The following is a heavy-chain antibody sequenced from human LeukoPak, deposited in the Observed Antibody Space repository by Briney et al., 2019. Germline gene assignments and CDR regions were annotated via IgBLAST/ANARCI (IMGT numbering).Heavy chain of an antibody. CDR2: MRSDGSST. D-gene: IGHD4-11*01. CDR1: GFSFSDFG. V-gene: IGHV3-30*02. Sequence: PGGSLRLSCAASGFSFSDFGMHWIRQAPGKGLEWVTLMRSDGSSTYYADSVKGRFTISRDTSKNTLYLQMNSLRVEDTAVYYCAKDRDDYGNDCWGQGILVTVST. CDR3: AKDRDDYGNDC. J-gene: IGHJ4*02.